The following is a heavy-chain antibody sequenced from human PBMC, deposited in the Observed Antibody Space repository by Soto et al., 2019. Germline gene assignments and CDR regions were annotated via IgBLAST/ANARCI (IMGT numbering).Heavy chain of an antibody. D-gene: IGHD6-13*01. CDR2: IFYSGST. J-gene: IGHJ5*02. V-gene: IGHV4-39*01. CDR1: GGSISSSSYF. CDR3: ARRERAAGTDWWFDP. Sequence: PSETLSLTCSVSGGSISSSSYFWGWIRQPPGKGLELIGSIFYSGSTYYNPSLKSRVTVSVDTSKNQFSLKLSSVTAADTSLYYCARRERAAGTDWWFDPWGQGTLVTVSS.